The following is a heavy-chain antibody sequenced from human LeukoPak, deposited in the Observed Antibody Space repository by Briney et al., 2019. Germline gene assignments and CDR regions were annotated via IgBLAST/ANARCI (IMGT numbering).Heavy chain of an antibody. CDR2: INPSGGST. CDR3: ARHRQYCSSTSCPLNYYYYYGMDV. J-gene: IGHJ6*02. V-gene: IGHV1-46*01. Sequence: ASVKVSCKASGYTFTSYYMHWVRQAPGQGLEWMGIINPSGGSTSYAQKFQGRVTMTRDTSTSTVYMELSSLRSEDTAVYYCARHRQYCSSTSCPLNYYYYYGMDVWGQGTTVTVSS. CDR1: GYTFTSYY. D-gene: IGHD2-2*01.